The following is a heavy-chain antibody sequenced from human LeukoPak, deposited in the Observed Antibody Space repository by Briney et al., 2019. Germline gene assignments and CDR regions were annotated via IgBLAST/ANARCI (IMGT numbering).Heavy chain of an antibody. CDR2: IKQDASDK. CDR3: LGGVAADY. Sequence: GGPLRLSCAASRFTFSYYWMTWVRQAPGKGVEWVANIKQDASDKHYADSVKGRFTISRDNAKNSLYLQMNSLRVEDMAVYYCLGGVAADYWGRGTLVTVSS. D-gene: IGHD3-16*01. J-gene: IGHJ4*02. CDR1: RFTFSYYW. V-gene: IGHV3-7*01.